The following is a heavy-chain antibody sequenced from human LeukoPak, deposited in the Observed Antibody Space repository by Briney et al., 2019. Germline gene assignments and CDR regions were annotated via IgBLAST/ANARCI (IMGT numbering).Heavy chain of an antibody. CDR3: ARDSEVRGVRVYYYMDV. V-gene: IGHV3-21*01. CDR1: GFTFSSYS. J-gene: IGHJ6*03. Sequence: GGSLRLSCAASGFTFSSYSVNWVRQAPGKGLEWVSSISSSSSYIYYADSVKGRFTISRDNAKNSLYLQMNSLRAEDTAVYYCARDSEVRGVRVYYYMDVWGKGTTVTISS. CDR2: ISSSSSYI. D-gene: IGHD3-10*01.